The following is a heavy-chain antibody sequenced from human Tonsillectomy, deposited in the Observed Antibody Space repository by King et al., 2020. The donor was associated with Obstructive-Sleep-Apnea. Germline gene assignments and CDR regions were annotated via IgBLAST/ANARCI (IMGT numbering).Heavy chain of an antibody. CDR3: ARGLRYSGYDGHIDN. V-gene: IGHV4-38-2*02. CDR2: IYHSGRT. CDR1: GHSISSRHY. D-gene: IGHD5-12*01. J-gene: IGHJ4*02. Sequence: QLQESGPGLVTPSETLSLICSFSGHSISSRHYLGWIRQSPGRGLEYIWGIYHSGRTYFNPSIKNRLNISVEKSQNQISLKLSYVTATDTAIYYCARGLRYSGYDGHIDNWGQGTLVTVSS.